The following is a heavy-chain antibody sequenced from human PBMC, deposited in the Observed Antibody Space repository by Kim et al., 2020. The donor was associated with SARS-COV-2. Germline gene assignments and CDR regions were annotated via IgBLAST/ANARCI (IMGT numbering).Heavy chain of an antibody. V-gene: IGHV3-43*02. Sequence: GGSLRLSCAASGFTFDDYAMHWVRQAPGKGLEWVSLISGDGGSTYYADSVKGRFTISRDNSKNSLYLQMNSLRTEDTALYYCAKPSSSSWFNDAFDIWGQGTMVTVSS. D-gene: IGHD6-13*01. CDR2: ISGDGGST. CDR3: AKPSSSSWFNDAFDI. J-gene: IGHJ3*02. CDR1: GFTFDDYA.